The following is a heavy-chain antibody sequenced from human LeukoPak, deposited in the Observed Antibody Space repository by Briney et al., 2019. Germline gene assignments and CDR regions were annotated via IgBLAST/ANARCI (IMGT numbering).Heavy chain of an antibody. Sequence: PSETLSLTCAVYGGSFSGYYWSWIRQPPGKGLEWIGEINHSGSTNYNPSLKSRVTISVDTSKNQFSPKLSSVTAADTAVYYCAASITGTTDGAFDIWGQGTMVTVSS. CDR3: AASITGTTDGAFDI. CDR2: INHSGST. V-gene: IGHV4-34*01. CDR1: GGSFSGYY. J-gene: IGHJ3*02. D-gene: IGHD1-7*01.